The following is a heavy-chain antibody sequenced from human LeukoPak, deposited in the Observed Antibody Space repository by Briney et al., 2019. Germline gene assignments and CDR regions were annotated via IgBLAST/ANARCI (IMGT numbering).Heavy chain of an antibody. D-gene: IGHD2-2*01. CDR2: LSYDGSNK. Sequence: GGSLRLSCAASGFTFSNYAMHWVRQAPGKGLEGVAVLSYDGSNKNYADSVKGRFTISRDNSKNTLYLQMNSLRAEDTAVYYCARGLFRFCSSSSTSCLSPFDYWGQGTLVTVSS. J-gene: IGHJ4*02. CDR1: GFTFSNYA. V-gene: IGHV3-30*04. CDR3: ARGLFRFCSSSSTSCLSPFDY.